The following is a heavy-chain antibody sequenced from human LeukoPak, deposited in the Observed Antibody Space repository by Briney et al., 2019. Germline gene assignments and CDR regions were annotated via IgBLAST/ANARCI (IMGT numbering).Heavy chain of an antibody. CDR2: IYYTGST. CDR1: GGSISGYY. D-gene: IGHD3-10*01. V-gene: IGHV4-59*08. J-gene: IGHJ4*02. CDR3: ARHKPTGSYPLEL. Sequence: SETLSLTCTVSGGSISGYYWRWLRQPPAKGPQWIGHIYYTGSTNYNPSLRSRLTISLDTSTSQFSLRRSSVTAADTAVYYCARHKPTGSYPLELWGQGTLVTVSS.